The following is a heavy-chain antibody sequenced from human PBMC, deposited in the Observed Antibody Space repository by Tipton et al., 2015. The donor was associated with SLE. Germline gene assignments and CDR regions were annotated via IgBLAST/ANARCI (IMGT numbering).Heavy chain of an antibody. J-gene: IGHJ4*02. CDR1: GGSISSSSNY. CDR2: IYYSGST. V-gene: IGHV4-39*07. D-gene: IGHD4-11*01. CDR3: ARDDVRTVTRRGFDY. Sequence: LRLSCTVSGGSISSSSNYWGWIRQPPGKGLEWIGRIYYSGSTYYNPSLKSRVTISVDTSKNQFSLKLSSVTAADTAVYYCARDDVRTVTRRGFDYWGQGTLVTVSS.